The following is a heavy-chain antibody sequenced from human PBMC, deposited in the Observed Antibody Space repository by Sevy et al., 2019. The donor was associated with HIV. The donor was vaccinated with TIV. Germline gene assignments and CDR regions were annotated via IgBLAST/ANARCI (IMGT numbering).Heavy chain of an antibody. D-gene: IGHD3-22*01. CDR1: GFSVSDNY. CDR2: ICIGDST. CDR3: ASGLLRYFFDY. J-gene: IGHJ4*02. V-gene: IGHV3-53*01. Sequence: GGSLRLSCAASGFSVSDNYMSWVRQTPGKRLEWVSVICIGDSTFYADSVKGRFTISRDNSKNTLFLQMNSLRDEDTAVYYCASGLLRYFFDYWGQGTLVTVSS.